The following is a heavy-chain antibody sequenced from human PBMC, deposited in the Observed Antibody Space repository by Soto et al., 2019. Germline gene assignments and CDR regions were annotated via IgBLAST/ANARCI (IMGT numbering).Heavy chain of an antibody. Sequence: QVQLVQSGAEVKKPGSSVKVSCKASGGTFSSYTISWVRQAPGQGLEWMGRIIPILGIANYAQKCQGRVTITADKSTSTAYMELSSLRSEDTAVYYCARAHYGDYAYWGQGTLVTVSS. CDR1: GGTFSSYT. CDR2: IIPILGIA. J-gene: IGHJ4*02. CDR3: ARAHYGDYAY. D-gene: IGHD4-17*01. V-gene: IGHV1-69*02.